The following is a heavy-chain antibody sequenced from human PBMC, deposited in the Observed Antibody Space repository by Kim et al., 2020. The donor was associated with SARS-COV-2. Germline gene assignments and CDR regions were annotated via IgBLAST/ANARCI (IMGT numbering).Heavy chain of an antibody. V-gene: IGHV3-66*01. J-gene: IGHJ4*02. CDR3: AREGVAAAGSDY. D-gene: IGHD6-13*01. Sequence: YYADSVKGRFTIARDNSKNTLYLQMNSLRAEDMAVYYCAREGVAAAGSDYWGQGTLVTVSS.